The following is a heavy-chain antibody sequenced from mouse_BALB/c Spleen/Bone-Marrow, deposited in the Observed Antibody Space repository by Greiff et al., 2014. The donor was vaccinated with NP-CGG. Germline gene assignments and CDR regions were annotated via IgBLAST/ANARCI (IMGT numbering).Heavy chain of an antibody. CDR2: INPRTGFT. CDR3: ARLAYYGDYTAWFAY. CDR1: GYTLSTYW. J-gene: IGHJ3*01. D-gene: IGHD2-13*01. Sequence: QVHVKQSGAELAKPGASVKMSCKASGYTLSTYWMHWVKQRPGQGLEWIGYINPRTGFTEYSPKFRDKATFTVDNSSSTAYMRLSSLTSEDSAVYYCARLAYYGDYTAWFAYWGQGTLVTVSA. V-gene: IGHV1-7*01.